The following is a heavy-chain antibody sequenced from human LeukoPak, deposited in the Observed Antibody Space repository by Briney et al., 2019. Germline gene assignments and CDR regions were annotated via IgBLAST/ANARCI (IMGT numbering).Heavy chain of an antibody. CDR1: GYSISSDYY. CDR3: ARTHGYSAYGPLAY. Sequence: SETLSLTCAVSGYSISSDYYWVWIRLPPGKGLEWIGTISHSGSTYYNPSLESRVTISADTSKNHFSLRLSSVTAADMAVYYCARTHGYSAYGPLAYWGQGTLVTVSS. V-gene: IGHV4-38-2*01. D-gene: IGHD5-12*01. J-gene: IGHJ4*02. CDR2: ISHSGST.